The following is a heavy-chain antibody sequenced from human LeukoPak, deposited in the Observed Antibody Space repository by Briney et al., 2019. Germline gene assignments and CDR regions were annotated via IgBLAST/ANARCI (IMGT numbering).Heavy chain of an antibody. CDR3: AKRGVVIRVILVGFHKEAYYFDS. Sequence: GGSLRLSCAVSGITLSNYGMSWLRQAPGKGLEWVAGISNRGGRTNYADSVKGRFTISRDNPKNTLYLQMNSLRAEGTAVYFCAKRGVVIRVILVGFHKEAYYFDSWGQGALVTVSS. D-gene: IGHD3-22*01. CDR2: ISNRGGRT. J-gene: IGHJ4*02. V-gene: IGHV3-23*01. CDR1: GITLSNYG.